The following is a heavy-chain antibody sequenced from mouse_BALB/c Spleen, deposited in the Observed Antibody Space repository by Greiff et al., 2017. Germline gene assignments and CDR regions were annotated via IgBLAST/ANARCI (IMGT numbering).Heavy chain of an antibody. Sequence: EVKVVESGGGLVQPGGSLRLSCATSGFTFTDYYMSWVRQPPGKALEWLGFIRNKANGYTTEYSASVKGRFTISRDNSQSFLYLQMNTLRAEDSAYYYCARDPADYGKLYFDYWGQGTTLTVSS. CDR1: GFTFTDYY. J-gene: IGHJ2*01. CDR2: IRNKANGYTT. D-gene: IGHD2-1*01. V-gene: IGHV7-3*02. CDR3: ARDPADYGKLYFDY.